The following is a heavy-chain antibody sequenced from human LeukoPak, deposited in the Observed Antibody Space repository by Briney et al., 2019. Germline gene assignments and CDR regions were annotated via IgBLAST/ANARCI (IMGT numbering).Heavy chain of an antibody. Sequence: PGGSLRLSCAASGFTFSSYSMHWVRHAPGKGLEWVSYSSSSSSTIYDADAVKGRFTSSSDNAKNSLYLQMNSLRAEDTAVYYCATSTSGYYYAPFDYWGQGTLVTVSS. J-gene: IGHJ4*02. CDR3: ATSTSGYYYAPFDY. D-gene: IGHD3-22*01. CDR1: GFTFSSYS. V-gene: IGHV3-48*01. CDR2: SSSSSSTI.